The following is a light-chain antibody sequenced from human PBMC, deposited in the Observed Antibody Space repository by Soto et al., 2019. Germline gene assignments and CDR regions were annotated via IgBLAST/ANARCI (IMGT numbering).Light chain of an antibody. CDR2: GNT. J-gene: IGLJ3*02. CDR3: QSYDNSLSASV. V-gene: IGLV1-40*01. CDR1: SSNIGAGYD. Sequence: QAVVTQPPSVSGAPGQRVTISCTGSSSNIGAGYDVHWYRQLPGSAPKLLLYGNTNRPSGVPDRFSGSKSGSSASLAISGLQAEDEADYYCQSYDNSLSASVFGGGTQLTVL.